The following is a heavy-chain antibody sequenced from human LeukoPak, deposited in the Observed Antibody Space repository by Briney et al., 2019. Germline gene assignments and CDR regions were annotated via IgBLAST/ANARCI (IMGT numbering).Heavy chain of an antibody. D-gene: IGHD5-12*01. CDR1: GGSFSGYY. CDR2: INHSGST. CDR3: ARGRYSGYAKRLGNYYFDY. V-gene: IGHV4-34*01. Sequence: SETLSLTCAVYGGSFSGYYWSWLRQPPGKGLEWIGEINHSGSTNYNPSLKSRVTISVDTSKNQFSLKLSSVTAADTAVYYCARGRYSGYAKRLGNYYFDYWGQGTLVTVSS. J-gene: IGHJ4*02.